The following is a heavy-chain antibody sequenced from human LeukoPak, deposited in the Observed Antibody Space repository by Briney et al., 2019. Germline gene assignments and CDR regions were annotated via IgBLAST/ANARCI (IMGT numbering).Heavy chain of an antibody. J-gene: IGHJ4*02. Sequence: VASVKVSCAASGYTFTGYYMHWVRQAPGQGLEWMGRINPNSGGTNYAQKFQGRVTMTRDTSISTAYMELSRLRSDDTAVYYCAIPILGYGHDYWGQGTLVTVSS. V-gene: IGHV1-2*06. CDR2: INPNSGGT. D-gene: IGHD5-12*01. CDR3: AIPILGYGHDY. CDR1: GYTFTGYY.